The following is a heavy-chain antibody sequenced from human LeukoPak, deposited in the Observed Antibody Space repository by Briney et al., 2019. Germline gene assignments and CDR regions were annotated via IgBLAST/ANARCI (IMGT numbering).Heavy chain of an antibody. D-gene: IGHD3-22*01. J-gene: IGHJ4*02. V-gene: IGHV4-61*02. CDR1: GGSISSGSYY. CDR3: ARFARGIVVVKGGGESYYFDY. CDR2: IYTSGST. Sequence: SETLSLTCTVSGGSISSGSYYWGWIRQPAGKGLEWIGRIYTSGSTNYNPSLKSRVTISVDTSKNQFSLKLSSVTAADTAVYYCARFARGIVVVKGGGESYYFDYWGQGTLVTVSS.